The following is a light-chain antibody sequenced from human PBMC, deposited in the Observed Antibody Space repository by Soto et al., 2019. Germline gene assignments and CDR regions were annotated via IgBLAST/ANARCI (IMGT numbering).Light chain of an antibody. V-gene: IGKV3-20*01. Sequence: EIVLTQSPATLSLSPGERATLSFRASQSVSVYLAWYQQKPGQAPRLLIYGASRRATGIPDRFIGSGSGTDFTLTISRLEPEDFAVYYCQHYITSLTTFGQGTKVDIK. CDR1: QSVSVY. J-gene: IGKJ1*01. CDR2: GAS. CDR3: QHYITSLTT.